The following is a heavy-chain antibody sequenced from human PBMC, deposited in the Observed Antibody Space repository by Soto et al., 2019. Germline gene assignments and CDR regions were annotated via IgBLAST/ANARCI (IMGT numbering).Heavy chain of an antibody. V-gene: IGHV1-69*13. CDR3: ARSPRSSPYFDY. CDR1: GGTFSSYA. CDR2: IIPIFGTA. Sequence: ASVKVSCKASGGTFSSYAISWVRQAPGQGLEWMGGIIPIFGTANYAQKFQGRVTITADESTSTAYMELSSLRSEDTAVYFCARSPRSSPYFDYWGQGALVTVSS. J-gene: IGHJ4*02. D-gene: IGHD6-13*01.